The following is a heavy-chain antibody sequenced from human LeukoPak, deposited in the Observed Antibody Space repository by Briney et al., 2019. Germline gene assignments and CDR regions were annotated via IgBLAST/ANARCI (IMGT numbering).Heavy chain of an antibody. J-gene: IGHJ4*02. Sequence: GGSLRLSCAASGFSFSGYAMHWVRQAPGKGLEWVAVISYDGSDKYYPDSVKGRFTISRDNSKNTLYLQMSSPRPEDRAVYYCARSLKITRNSFDYWGQGTLVTVSS. CDR3: ARSLKITRNSFDY. V-gene: IGHV3-30-3*01. CDR2: ISYDGSDK. D-gene: IGHD3-16*01. CDR1: GFSFSGYA.